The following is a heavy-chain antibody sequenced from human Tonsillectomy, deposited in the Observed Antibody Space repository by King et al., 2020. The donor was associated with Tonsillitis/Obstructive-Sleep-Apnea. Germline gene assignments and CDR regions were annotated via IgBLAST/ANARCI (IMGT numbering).Heavy chain of an antibody. V-gene: IGHV3-23*04. J-gene: IGHJ5*02. CDR2: ISGSGGST. D-gene: IGHD5-12*01. Sequence: VQLVESGGGLVQPGGSLRLSCAASGFTFSSYAMSWVCQAPGKGLEWVSAISGSGGSTYYADSVKGRFTISRDNSKNTLYLQMNSLRAEDTAVYYCAKDIVATSTYPNWFDPWGQGTLVTVSS. CDR1: GFTFSSYA. CDR3: AKDIVATSTYPNWFDP.